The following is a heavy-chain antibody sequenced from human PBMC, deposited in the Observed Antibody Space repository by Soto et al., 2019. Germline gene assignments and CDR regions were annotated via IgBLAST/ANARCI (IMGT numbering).Heavy chain of an antibody. CDR2: IRSKANSYAT. D-gene: IGHD3-22*01. Sequence: GGSLRLSCAASGFTFSGSAMHWVRQASGKGLEWVGRIRSKANSYATAYAASVKGRFTISRDDSKNTAYLQMNSLKTEDTAVYYCTGLLYYYDSSGYQSGFDYWGQGTLVTVSS. J-gene: IGHJ4*02. CDR3: TGLLYYYDSSGYQSGFDY. V-gene: IGHV3-73*01. CDR1: GFTFSGSA.